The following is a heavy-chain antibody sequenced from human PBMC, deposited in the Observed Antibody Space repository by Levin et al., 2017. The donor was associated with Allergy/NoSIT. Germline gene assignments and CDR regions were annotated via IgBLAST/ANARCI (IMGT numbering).Heavy chain of an antibody. V-gene: IGHV3-33*01. CDR2: IWYDVETTT. D-gene: IGHD3-9*01. Sequence: GGSLRLSCAASGFNFRNYGMHWVRQAPGKGLEWVAVIWYDVETTTYYAEAVKGRFTVSRDNAKNTLYLEMKSLRAEDTAVYFCVREGTFYDVLTGDYNYSHGMDVWGQGTTVTVS. CDR1: GFNFRNYG. CDR3: VREGTFYDVLTGDYNYSHGMDV. J-gene: IGHJ6*02.